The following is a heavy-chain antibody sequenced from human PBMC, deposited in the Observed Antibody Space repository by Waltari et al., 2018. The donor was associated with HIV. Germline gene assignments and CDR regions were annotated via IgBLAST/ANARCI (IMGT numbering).Heavy chain of an antibody. CDR3: ARHALRVGASYWYFDL. D-gene: IGHD1-26*01. J-gene: IGHJ2*01. CDR1: GGSISNSNYF. CDR2: IYYSGRS. Sequence: QLQLQESGPGLVKPSETLSLTCTVSGGSISNSNYFWGWIRQPPGKGLEWVGRIYYSGRSYYNPYLKSRFTISVDTSKNQFSLKLSSVTATDTAVYYCARHALRVGASYWYFDLWGRGTLVTVSS. V-gene: IGHV4-39*01.